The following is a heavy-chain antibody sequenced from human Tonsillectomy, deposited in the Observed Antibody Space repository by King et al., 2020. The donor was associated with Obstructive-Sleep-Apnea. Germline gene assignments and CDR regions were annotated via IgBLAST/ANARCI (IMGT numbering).Heavy chain of an antibody. CDR1: GFTFSSYG. J-gene: IGHJ6*02. V-gene: IGHV3-33*03. D-gene: IGHD4-17*01. CDR3: AKDRRPQSVRAYGMDV. CDR2: IWADGSSK. Sequence: VQLVESGGGVVQPGRSLRLSCAASGFTFSSYGMHWVRQAPGKGLEWVAVIWADGSSKWYADSVQGRFTISRDNSKNTLYLQMNSLRAEDSAVYYCAKDRRPQSVRAYGMDVWGQGTTVTVSS.